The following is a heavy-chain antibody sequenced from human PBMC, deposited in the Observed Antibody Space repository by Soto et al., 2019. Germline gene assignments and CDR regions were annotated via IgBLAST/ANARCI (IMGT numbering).Heavy chain of an antibody. CDR2: IYYRGTT. J-gene: IGHJ5*02. V-gene: IGHV4-59*01. CDR1: GGFINSYY. D-gene: IGHD6-19*01. CDR3: ARDFVAGSTWFEP. Sequence: PSETLSLTCTVSGGFINSYYWSWIRQSPGKGLEWIGYIYYRGTTRYNPSLKSRVTLSVDTSENQFSLKLRSVTAADTAVYYCARDFVAGSTWFEPWGQGILVTVSS.